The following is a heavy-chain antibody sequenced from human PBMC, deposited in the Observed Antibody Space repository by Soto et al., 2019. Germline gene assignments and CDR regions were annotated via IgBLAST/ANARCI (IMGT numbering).Heavy chain of an antibody. CDR3: ARGPSSGWYFEY. D-gene: IGHD6-19*01. J-gene: IGHJ4*02. Sequence: SETLSLTCAVSGGSISGSNWWSWVRQPPGKGLEWIAEIQHSGSTNYNPSLKSRVTISVDKSKNQFSLKLSSVTAADTAVYYCARGPSSGWYFEYWGQGTLVTVSS. CDR1: GGSISGSNW. V-gene: IGHV4-4*02. CDR2: IQHSGST.